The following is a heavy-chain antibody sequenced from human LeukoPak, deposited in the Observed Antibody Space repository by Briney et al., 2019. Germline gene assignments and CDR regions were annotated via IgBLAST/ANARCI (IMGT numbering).Heavy chain of an antibody. D-gene: IGHD1-14*01. J-gene: IGHJ6*03. V-gene: IGHV3-30-3*01. CDR2: ISYDGSNK. CDR1: GFTFSSYA. Sequence: GGSLRLSCAASGFTFSSYAMHWVRQAPGKGLEWVAVISYDGSNKYYADSVKGRFTTSRDNAKNTLYLQMNSLRAEDTAVYYCARGPEGARYYYMDVWGKGTTVTVSS. CDR3: ARGPEGARYYYMDV.